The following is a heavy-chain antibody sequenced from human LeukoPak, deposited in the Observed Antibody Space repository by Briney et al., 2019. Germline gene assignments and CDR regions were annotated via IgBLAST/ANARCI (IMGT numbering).Heavy chain of an antibody. V-gene: IGHV4-30-4*07. CDR3: ARESNYYGSGTGWFDP. Sequence: SQTLSLTCAVSGGSISSGGYSWSWIRQPPGKGLEWIGYIYYSGSTYYNPSLKSRVTISVDTSKNQLSLKLSSVTAADTAVYYCARESNYYGSGTGWFDPWGQGTLVTVSS. D-gene: IGHD3-10*01. CDR1: GGSISSGGYS. J-gene: IGHJ5*02. CDR2: IYYSGST.